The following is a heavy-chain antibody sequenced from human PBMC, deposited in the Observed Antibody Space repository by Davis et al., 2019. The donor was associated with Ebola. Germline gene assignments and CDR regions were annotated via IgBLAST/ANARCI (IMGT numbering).Heavy chain of an antibody. V-gene: IGHV1-58*02. D-gene: IGHD1-14*01. Sequence: AASVTVSCKASGFTFSNSAMQWVRQARGQRPEWIGSIVVGNVNTNSAQKFQGRVTITRDMSTSTSYLDLSNLRSEDTAVYYCAASAGTVGKFDYWGQGTLVTVSS. J-gene: IGHJ4*01. CDR3: AASAGTVGKFDY. CDR1: GFTFSNSA. CDR2: IVVGNVNT.